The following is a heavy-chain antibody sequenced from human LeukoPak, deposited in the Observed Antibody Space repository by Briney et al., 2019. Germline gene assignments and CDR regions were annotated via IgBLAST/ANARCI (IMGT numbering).Heavy chain of an antibody. CDR3: ARRRQLGYCSSTSCYGGFDY. CDR2: IYYSGST. V-gene: IGHV4-30-4*01. CDR1: GGSISIGDYY. D-gene: IGHD2-2*01. J-gene: IGHJ4*02. Sequence: SETLSLTCTVSGGSISIGDYYWSWIRQPPGKGLEWIGYIYYSGSTYYNPSLKSRVTISVDTSKNQFSLKLSSVTAADTAVYYCARRRQLGYCSSTSCYGGFDYWGQGTPVTISS.